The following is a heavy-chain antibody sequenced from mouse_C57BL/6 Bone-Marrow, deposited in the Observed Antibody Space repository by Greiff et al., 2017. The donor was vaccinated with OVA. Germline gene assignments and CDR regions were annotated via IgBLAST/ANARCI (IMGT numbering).Heavy chain of an antibody. D-gene: IGHD2-4*01. CDR2: INPNNGGT. CDR1: GYTFTDYH. Sequence: EVQLQQSGPELVKPGASVKISCKASGYTFTDYHMNWVKQSHGKSLEWIGDINPNNGGTSYNQKFKGKATLTVDKSSSTAYMELRSLTSEDSAVYYCAMGYYDYDFAYWGQGTLVTVSA. CDR3: AMGYYDYDFAY. J-gene: IGHJ3*01. V-gene: IGHV1-26*01.